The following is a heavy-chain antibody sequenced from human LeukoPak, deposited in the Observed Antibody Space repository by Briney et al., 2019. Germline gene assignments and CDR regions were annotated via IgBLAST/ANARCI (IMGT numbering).Heavy chain of an antibody. J-gene: IGHJ5*02. CDR2: IRSNGGDT. D-gene: IGHD2-15*01. CDR3: ARGGYTTWFGP. V-gene: IGHV3-23*01. Sequence: QTGGSLRLSCAASGFTFSSYSMTWVRQAPGKGLEWVSTIRSNGGDTFYTDSVKGRFTISRDNSKNTLYLEMNSLRAEDTAVYYCARGGYTTWFGPWGQGTLVTVSS. CDR1: GFTFSSYS.